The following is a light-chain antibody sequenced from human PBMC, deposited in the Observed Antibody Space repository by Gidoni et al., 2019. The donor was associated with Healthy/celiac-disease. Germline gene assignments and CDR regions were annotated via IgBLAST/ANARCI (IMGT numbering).Light chain of an antibody. Sequence: DIQMTQSPSSLSASVGDRVTITCRASQSISSYLNWYQQKPGKAPKLLIYDASSLQSGVPSRFSGSGSGTDFTPTISSLQPEDFATYYCQQSYSTPTFGQGTKVEIK. V-gene: IGKV1-39*01. CDR1: QSISSY. J-gene: IGKJ1*01. CDR3: QQSYSTPT. CDR2: DAS.